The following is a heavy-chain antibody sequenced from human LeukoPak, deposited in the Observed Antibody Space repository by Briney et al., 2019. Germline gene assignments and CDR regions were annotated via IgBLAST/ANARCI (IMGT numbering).Heavy chain of an antibody. Sequence: GGSLRLSCAASGFTFSSYAMSWVHQAPGKGLEWVSAISGSGGSTYYADSVKGRFTISRDNSKNTLYLQMNSLRAEDTAVYYCATLPPGPGYCSGGSCPYWGQGTLVTVSS. V-gene: IGHV3-23*01. CDR2: ISGSGGST. CDR3: ATLPPGPGYCSGGSCPY. CDR1: GFTFSSYA. J-gene: IGHJ4*02. D-gene: IGHD2-15*01.